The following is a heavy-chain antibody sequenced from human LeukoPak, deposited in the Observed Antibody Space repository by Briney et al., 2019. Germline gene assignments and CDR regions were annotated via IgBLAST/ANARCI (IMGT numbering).Heavy chain of an antibody. CDR3: ARGHVLLWFGELSIGY. Sequence: GGSLRLPCAASGFTFSSYSMNWVRQAPGKGLEWVSSISSSSSYIYYADSVKGRFTISRDNAKNSLYLQMNSLRAEDTAVYYCARGHVLLWFGELSIGYWGQGTLVTVSS. V-gene: IGHV3-21*01. CDR2: ISSSSSYI. D-gene: IGHD3-10*01. CDR1: GFTFSSYS. J-gene: IGHJ4*02.